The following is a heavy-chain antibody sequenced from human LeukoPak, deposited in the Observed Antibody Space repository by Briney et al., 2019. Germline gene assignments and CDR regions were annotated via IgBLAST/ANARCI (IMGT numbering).Heavy chain of an antibody. CDR2: INHSGST. CDR3: ARRTSIAAAGKRLGNYGMGV. D-gene: IGHD6-13*01. J-gene: IGHJ6*02. Sequence: KPSETLSLTCAVYGGSFSGYYWSWIRQPPGKGLEWIGEINHSGSTNYNPSLKSRVTISVDTPKNQFSLKLSSVTAADTAVYYCARRTSIAAAGKRLGNYGMGVWGQGTTITVSS. CDR1: GGSFSGYY. V-gene: IGHV4-34*01.